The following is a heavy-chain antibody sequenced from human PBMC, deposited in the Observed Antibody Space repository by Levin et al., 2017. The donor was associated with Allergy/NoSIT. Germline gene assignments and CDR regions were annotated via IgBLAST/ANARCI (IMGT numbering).Heavy chain of an antibody. CDR1: GYTFTSYY. CDR2: INPSGGST. J-gene: IGHJ6*02. V-gene: IGHV1-46*01. D-gene: IGHD6-19*01. CDR3: ARVAVMGLVYYYYGMDV. Sequence: ASVKVSCKASGYTFTSYYMHWVRQAPGQGLEWMGIINPSGGSTSYAQKFQGRVTMTRDTSTSTVYMELSSLRSEDTAVYYCARVAVMGLVYYYYGMDVWGQGTTVTVSS.